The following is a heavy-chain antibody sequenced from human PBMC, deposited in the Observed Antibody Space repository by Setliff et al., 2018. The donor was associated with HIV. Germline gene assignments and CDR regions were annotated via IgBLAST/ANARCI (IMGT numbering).Heavy chain of an antibody. CDR3: ARHGAFYYYYYMDV. V-gene: IGHV4-59*08. CDR2: IYTSGST. CDR1: GGSISSHY. Sequence: KPSETLSLTCTVSGGSISSHYWSWIRQPPGKGLEWIGHIYTSGSTNYNPSLKSRVTMSVGTSKNQFSLKLSSVTAADTAVYYCARHGAFYYYYYMDVWGKGTTVTVSS. J-gene: IGHJ6*03.